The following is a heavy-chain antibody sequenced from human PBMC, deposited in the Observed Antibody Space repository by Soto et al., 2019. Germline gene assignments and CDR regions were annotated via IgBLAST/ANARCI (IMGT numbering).Heavy chain of an antibody. V-gene: IGHV3-74*01. Sequence: GGSLRLSCTASGFTFNTHWMHWVRKAQGKGLVWVSRIYFDGIMTNYADSVKGRLTVYKDNTTNTVYLHVNTLGDKDMALYYSESGGAMGVYYWGEGTLVTVSS. CDR3: ESGGAMGVYY. CDR1: GFTFNTHW. D-gene: IGHD3-10*01. CDR2: IYFDGIMT. J-gene: IGHJ4*02.